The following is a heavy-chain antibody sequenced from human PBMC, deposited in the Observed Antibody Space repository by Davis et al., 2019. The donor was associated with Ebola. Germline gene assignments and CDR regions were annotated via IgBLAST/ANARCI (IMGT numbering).Heavy chain of an antibody. J-gene: IGHJ6*02. CDR2: IKQDGSEK. D-gene: IGHD1-26*01. CDR3: AKEAGSYWYYYGMDV. V-gene: IGHV3-7*01. Sequence: GESLKISCAAPGFTFSSYWMSWVRQAPGKGLEWVANIKQDGSEKYYVDSVKGRFTISRDNAKNSLYLQMNSLRAEDTAVYYCAKEAGSYWYYYGMDVWGQGTTVTVSS. CDR1: GFTFSSYW.